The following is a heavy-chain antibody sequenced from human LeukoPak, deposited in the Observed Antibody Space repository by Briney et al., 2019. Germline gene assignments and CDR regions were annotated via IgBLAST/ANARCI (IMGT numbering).Heavy chain of an antibody. V-gene: IGHV3-48*03. CDR1: GLSFSTYE. J-gene: IGHJ4*02. Sequence: PGGSLRLSCAASGLSFSTYEMNWIRQAPGKGLEWVSYISTSGSTIYYADSVKGRFTISRDNAKNSLYLQLNSLRAEDTAVYYCARVGYASLDNWGQGTLVTVSS. CDR3: ARVGYASLDN. D-gene: IGHD2-8*01. CDR2: ISTSGSTI.